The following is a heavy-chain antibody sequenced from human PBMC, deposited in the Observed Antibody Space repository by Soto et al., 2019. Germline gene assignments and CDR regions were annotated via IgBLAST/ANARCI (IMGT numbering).Heavy chain of an antibody. V-gene: IGHV4-39*07. Sequence: SETLSLTCTVSGGSISSSSYYWGWIRQPPGKGLEWIGSIYYSGSTYYNPSLKSRVTISVDKSKKQFSLKLSSVTAADTAVYYCAGTYYYDSSGYYDSWGQGTLVTVSS. CDR2: IYYSGST. J-gene: IGHJ5*01. CDR3: AGTYYYDSSGYYDS. D-gene: IGHD3-22*01. CDR1: GGSISSSSYY.